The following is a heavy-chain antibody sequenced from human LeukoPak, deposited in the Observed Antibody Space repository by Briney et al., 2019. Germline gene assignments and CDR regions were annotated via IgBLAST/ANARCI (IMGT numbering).Heavy chain of an antibody. CDR2: ISSSSSYI. D-gene: IGHD3-16*02. Sequence: PGGSLRLSCAASGFTFSSYSMNWVRQAPGKGLKWVSSISSSSSYIYYADSVKGRFTISRDNAKNSLYLQMNSLRAEDTAVYYCARDRFDYVWGSYRRYYFDYWGQGTLVTVSS. CDR1: GFTFSSYS. J-gene: IGHJ4*02. V-gene: IGHV3-21*01. CDR3: ARDRFDYVWGSYRRYYFDY.